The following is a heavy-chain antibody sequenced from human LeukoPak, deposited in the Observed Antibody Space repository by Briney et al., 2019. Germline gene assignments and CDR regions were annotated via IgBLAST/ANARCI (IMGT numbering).Heavy chain of an antibody. J-gene: IGHJ4*02. D-gene: IGHD3-22*01. CDR2: INPSGGST. V-gene: IGHV1-46*01. CDR1: GYTFTSYY. Sequence: ASVKVSCKASGYTFTSYYMHWVRQAPGQGLEWMGIINPSGGSTSYAQKFQGRVTMTRDMSTSTVYMELSSLRSEDTAVYYCARDRYYYDSSGYLFNWGQGTLVTVSS. CDR3: ARDRYYYDSSGYLFN.